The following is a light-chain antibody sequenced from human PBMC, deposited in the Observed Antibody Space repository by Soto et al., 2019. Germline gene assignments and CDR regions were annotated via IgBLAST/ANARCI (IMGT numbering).Light chain of an antibody. CDR1: HYVINTH. Sequence: EMILTEAPGTLSLAPGESATRSWKASHYVINTHLAWYQHKPGQAPRLLVYGSSNRATGIPDRFSGSGSVRDFTLTIDRLESEDSAVYYCQQYDDSSVTFGQGTRLEI. J-gene: IGKJ5*01. CDR2: GSS. CDR3: QQYDDSSVT. V-gene: IGKV3-20*01.